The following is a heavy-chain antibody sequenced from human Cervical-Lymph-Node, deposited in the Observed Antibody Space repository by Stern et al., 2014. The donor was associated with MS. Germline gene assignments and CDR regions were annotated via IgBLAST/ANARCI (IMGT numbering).Heavy chain of an antibody. CDR3: ASWRYYDSACSMGYYFEY. V-gene: IGHV3-48*02. Sequence: EDQLVQSGGGLVRPGGSVRLSCEASGFSFSGHMMNWVRPAPGKGLEWVAFTSSRSSAIYYAGSVKGRFTISRDNAKNSLYLQMDSLRDEDPAVYYCASWRYYDSACSMGYYFEYWGQGALVAVSS. CDR1: GFSFSGHM. J-gene: IGHJ4*02. D-gene: IGHD3-22*01. CDR2: TSSRSSAI.